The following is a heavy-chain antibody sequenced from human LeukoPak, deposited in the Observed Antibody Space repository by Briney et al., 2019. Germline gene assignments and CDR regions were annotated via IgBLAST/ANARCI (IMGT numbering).Heavy chain of an antibody. CDR1: GGSIRSGGYY. Sequence: TSETLSLTCTVSGGSIRSGGYYWSWIRQHPGKGLEWIGYVYYSGSTYYNPSLKSRVTISVDTSKNQFSLKLSSVTAADTAVYYCARPHDSNDAFDIWGQGTMVTVSS. CDR2: VYYSGST. J-gene: IGHJ3*02. V-gene: IGHV4-31*03. D-gene: IGHD3-22*01. CDR3: ARPHDSNDAFDI.